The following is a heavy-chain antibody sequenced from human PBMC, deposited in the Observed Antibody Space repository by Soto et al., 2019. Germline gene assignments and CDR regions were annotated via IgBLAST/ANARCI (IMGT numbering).Heavy chain of an antibody. V-gene: IGHV3-30*18. D-gene: IGHD3-10*01. CDR3: AKDQLWFGELLYSAEASYDP. CDR1: GFTFSSYG. Sequence: LRLSCAASGFTFSSYGMHWVRQAPGKGLEWVAVISYDGSNKYYADSVKGRFTISRDNSKNTLYLQMNSLRAEDTAVYYCAKDQLWFGELLYSAEASYDPWGQGTLVTVSS. CDR2: ISYDGSNK. J-gene: IGHJ5*02.